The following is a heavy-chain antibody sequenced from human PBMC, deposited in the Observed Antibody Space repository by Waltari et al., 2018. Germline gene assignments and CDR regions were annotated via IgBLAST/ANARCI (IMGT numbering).Heavy chain of an antibody. J-gene: IGHJ4*02. CDR3: AKDRCTDGQCYTYFDY. CDR1: GFTFNNFA. CDR2: SSGSGGTT. D-gene: IGHD2-8*01. V-gene: IGHV3-23*01. Sequence: EVELLESGGGLVQPGGTLRLSCAASGFTFNNFAMSWVRQAPGKGLGLVSASSGSGGTTYYADSVKGRFTISRDNSRNVLYLQMNTLSAEDTAVYYCAKDRCTDGQCYTYFDYWGQGALITVSS.